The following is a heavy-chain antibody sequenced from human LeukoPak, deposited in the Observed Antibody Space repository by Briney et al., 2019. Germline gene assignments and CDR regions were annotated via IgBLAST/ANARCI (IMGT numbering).Heavy chain of an antibody. J-gene: IGHJ4*02. Sequence: PGGSLRLSCAASGFTIRNYGMTWVRQAPGKGLESVSSISASGFNTYYADSMKGRFTISRDNSKNTVYLQMKSLRAEDTAMYYCSNIDDYIWGSYRYDYWGQGTLVTVSS. V-gene: IGHV3-23*01. D-gene: IGHD3-16*02. CDR2: ISASGFNT. CDR3: SNIDDYIWGSYRYDY. CDR1: GFTIRNYG.